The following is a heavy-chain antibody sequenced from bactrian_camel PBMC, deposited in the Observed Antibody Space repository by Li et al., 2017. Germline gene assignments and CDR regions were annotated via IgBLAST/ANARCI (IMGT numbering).Heavy chain of an antibody. CDR2: IIDGVGDV. V-gene: IGHV3S1*01. D-gene: IGHD1*01. J-gene: IGHJ4*01. CDR3: AGDFSRDRRGLVWHNSGAYHY. CDR1: GFTSNIFC. Sequence: HVQLVESGGGSVQVGGSLRLTCRYSGFTSNIFCLSWFRQAPGKEREGVAIIDGVGDVAYIDSVKGRFTISRDNAKNTVYLQMNSLKPEDTAMYYCAGDFSRDRRGLVWHNSGAYHYWGQGTQVTVS.